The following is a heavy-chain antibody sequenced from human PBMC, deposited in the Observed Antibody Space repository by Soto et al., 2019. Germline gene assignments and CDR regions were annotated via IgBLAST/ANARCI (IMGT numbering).Heavy chain of an antibody. CDR1: GYSITAGGYH. CDR3: ARMYSSGSGWFHP. Sequence: SETLSLTCFVSGYSITAGGYHWSWIRHHPGKGLEWIGSFYSSGSIIYNPSLRSRVSISGDTSSNQFSMSLTSVTAADTARYYCARMYSSGSGWFHPWGQGTLVTVSS. CDR2: FYSSGSI. D-gene: IGHD6-19*01. V-gene: IGHV4-31*03. J-gene: IGHJ5*02.